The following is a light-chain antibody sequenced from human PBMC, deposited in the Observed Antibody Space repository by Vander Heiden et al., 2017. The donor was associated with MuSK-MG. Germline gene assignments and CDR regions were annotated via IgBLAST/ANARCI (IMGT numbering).Light chain of an antibody. CDR3: QQYNNYST. Sequence: IQMTQSPSTLSASVGDRVTITCRASQSISSWLAWYQQKPGKAPKLLIYDASSLESGVPSSRFSGSGSGTEFTLTISSLQPDDFATYYCQQYNNYSTFGGGTKVEIK. CDR2: DAS. J-gene: IGKJ4*01. CDR1: QSISSW. V-gene: IGKV1-5*01.